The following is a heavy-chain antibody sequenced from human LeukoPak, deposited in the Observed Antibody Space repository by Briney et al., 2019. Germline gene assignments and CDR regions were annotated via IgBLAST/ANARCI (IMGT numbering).Heavy chain of an antibody. Sequence: SVKVSCKASGGTFSSYAISWVRQAPGQGLEWMGGIIPIFGTANYAQKFQGRVTITADESTSTAYMELSSLRSEDTAVYYRARATYEAGTTQVTTTTTSKGHYYYYMDVWGKGTTVTVSS. CDR2: IIPIFGTA. V-gene: IGHV1-69*13. CDR1: GGTFSSYA. D-gene: IGHD1-1*01. CDR3: ARATYEAGTTQVTTTTTSKGHYYYYMDV. J-gene: IGHJ6*03.